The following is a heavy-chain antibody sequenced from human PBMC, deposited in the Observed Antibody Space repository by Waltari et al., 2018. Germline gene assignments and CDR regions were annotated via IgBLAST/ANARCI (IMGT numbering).Heavy chain of an antibody. CDR3: AKVWKNYRTDY. D-gene: IGHD1-7*01. Sequence: QLQLQESGPGLVKPSETLSLTCTVSSGAISSRGYYWGWIRQPPGQGLQLMGSIYYSGNTYYNPSLKNRVTISVDTSKNQFSLKVTSVTAADTAVYYCAKVWKNYRTDYWGQGTLVTVSS. J-gene: IGHJ4*02. CDR1: SGAISSRGYY. V-gene: IGHV4-39*07. CDR2: IYYSGNT.